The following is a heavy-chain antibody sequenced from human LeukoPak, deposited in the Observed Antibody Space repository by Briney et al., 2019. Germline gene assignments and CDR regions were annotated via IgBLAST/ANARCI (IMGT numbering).Heavy chain of an antibody. D-gene: IGHD1-14*01. Sequence: SQTPSLTCTVSGGSISSYYWSWIRQPPGKGLGWIGFIYYSGSTNYNPSLKGRVTISVATSKHQFSLQTSSVTAADTTVDNCATANRYGVDYWGQGKLVTVSS. V-gene: IGHV4-59*01. CDR1: GGSISSYY. J-gene: IGHJ4*02. CDR3: ATANRYGVDY. CDR2: IYYSGST.